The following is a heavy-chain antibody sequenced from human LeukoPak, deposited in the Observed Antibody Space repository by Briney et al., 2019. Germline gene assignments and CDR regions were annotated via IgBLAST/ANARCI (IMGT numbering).Heavy chain of an antibody. Sequence: ETLSLTCTVSGGSISSYYWSWIRQPAGRGLEWIGRIYTSGSTNYNPSLKSRVTMSVDTSKNQFSLKLSSVTAADTAVYYCAREGVRGVILKGFDYWGQKPPVTVSS. CDR2: IYTSGST. D-gene: IGHD3-10*02. CDR3: AREGVRGVILKGFDY. J-gene: IGHJ4*02. CDR1: GGSISSYY. V-gene: IGHV4-4*07.